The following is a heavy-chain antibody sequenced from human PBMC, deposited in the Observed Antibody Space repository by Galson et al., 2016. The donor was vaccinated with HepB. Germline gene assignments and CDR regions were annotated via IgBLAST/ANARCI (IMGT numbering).Heavy chain of an antibody. J-gene: IGHJ4*02. D-gene: IGHD1-20*01. Sequence: SETLSLTCDVSDESIMTHYWSWIRQSPGKGLEWLGYTHSRGNSKYNPSLTSRVTMSLDTSRSRFSLRLRSVPAADTAVYFCARGTRFSYKWSFDSWGQGALVTVSS. CDR3: ARGTRFSYKWSFDS. V-gene: IGHV4-59*11. CDR2: THSRGNS. CDR1: DESIMTHY.